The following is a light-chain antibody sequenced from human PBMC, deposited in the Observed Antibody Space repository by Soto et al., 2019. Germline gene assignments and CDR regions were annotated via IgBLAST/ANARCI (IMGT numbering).Light chain of an antibody. CDR2: TAS. Sequence: DIQMTQSPSTLSASVGDTVTITCRASQTISRWLAWYQQKPGKAPRLLIYTASTLESGVPSRFSASGSGTEFTLTISSLHPDDFATYYCQEYNNYWTFGQGTKVVIK. CDR3: QEYNNYWT. V-gene: IGKV1-5*01. CDR1: QTISRW. J-gene: IGKJ1*01.